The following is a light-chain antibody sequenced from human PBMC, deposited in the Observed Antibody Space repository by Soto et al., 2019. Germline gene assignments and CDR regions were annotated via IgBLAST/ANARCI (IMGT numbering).Light chain of an antibody. CDR1: RSNIGAGYD. J-gene: IGLJ1*01. Sequence: QSVLTQPPSVSGAPGQRVTISCTGSRSNIGAGYDVHWYQQLPGTAPKLLIYGNINRPSGVPDRFSGSKSGTSASLAITGLQAEDEGDYYCQSYDSSLSGYVFGTETKVTVL. V-gene: IGLV1-40*01. CDR3: QSYDSSLSGYV. CDR2: GNI.